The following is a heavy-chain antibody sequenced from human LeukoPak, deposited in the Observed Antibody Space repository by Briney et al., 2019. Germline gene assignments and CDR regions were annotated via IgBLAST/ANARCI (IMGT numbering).Heavy chain of an antibody. CDR3: ARGDYYDSSGYLFDY. CDR2: IIPILGIA. D-gene: IGHD3-22*01. V-gene: IGHV1-69*04. CDR1: GYKFTDWY. Sequence: PVKVSCKASGYKFTDWYMHWVRQAPGQGLEWMGRIIPILGIANYAQKFQGRVTITADKSTSTAYMELSSLRSEDTAVYYCARGDYYDSSGYLFDYWGQGTPVTVSS. J-gene: IGHJ4*02.